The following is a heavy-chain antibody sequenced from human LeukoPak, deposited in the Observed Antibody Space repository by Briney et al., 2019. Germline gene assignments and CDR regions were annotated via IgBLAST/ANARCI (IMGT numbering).Heavy chain of an antibody. CDR2: IYPGDSDT. CDR1: GYSFTSYW. D-gene: IGHD1-26*01. CDR3: ASHSGSPLHAFDI. Sequence: GESLKISCKGSGYSFTSYWIGWVRQLPGKGLEWMGIIYPGDSDTRYSPSFQGQVTISADKSISTAYLQWSSLKASDTAMYYCASHSGSPLHAFDIWGQGTMVTVSS. V-gene: IGHV5-51*01. J-gene: IGHJ3*02.